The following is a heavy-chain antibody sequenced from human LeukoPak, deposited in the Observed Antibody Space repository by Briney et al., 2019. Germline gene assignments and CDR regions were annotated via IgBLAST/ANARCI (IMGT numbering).Heavy chain of an antibody. D-gene: IGHD2-8*02. J-gene: IGHJ4*02. CDR2: INAGNGNT. CDR3: ARGGSGVLGDY. CDR1: GYTFTSYA. V-gene: IGHV1-3*01. Sequence: ASVKVSCKASGYTFTSYAMHWVRQAPGQRLEWMGWINAGNGNTKYSQKFQGRVTITRDTSASTAYMELSSQRSEDTAVYYCARGGSGVLGDYWGQGTLVTVSS.